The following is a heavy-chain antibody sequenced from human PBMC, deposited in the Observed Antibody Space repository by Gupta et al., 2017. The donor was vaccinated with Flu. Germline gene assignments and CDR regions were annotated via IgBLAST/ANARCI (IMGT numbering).Heavy chain of an antibody. CDR1: W. J-gene: IGHJ4*01. CDR3: AREVYFDL. V-gene: IGHV3-7*01. CDR2: IKQDGSEK. Sequence: WMNWVRQAPGKGLEWVANIKQDGSEKYYGDSVKGRFTISRDNIKQSVYLQMNSLRAEDTAVYFCAREVYFDLWGQGTLVTVSS.